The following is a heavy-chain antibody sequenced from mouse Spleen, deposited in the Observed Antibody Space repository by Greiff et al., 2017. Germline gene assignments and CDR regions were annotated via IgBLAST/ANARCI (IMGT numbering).Heavy chain of an antibody. V-gene: IGHV5-9*04. CDR3: ARRGDGNYYFDY. Sequence: EVKVVESGGGLVKLGGSLKLSCAASGFTFSSYAMSWVRQTPEKRLEWVATISSGGGNTYYPDSVKGRFTISRDNAKNTLYLQMSSLKSEDTAMYYCARRGDGNYYFDYWGQGTTLTVSS. D-gene: IGHD2-1*01. J-gene: IGHJ2*01. CDR2: ISSGGGNT. CDR1: GFTFSSYA.